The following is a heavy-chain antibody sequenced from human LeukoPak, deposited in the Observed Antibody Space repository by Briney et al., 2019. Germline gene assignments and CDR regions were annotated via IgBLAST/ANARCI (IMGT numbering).Heavy chain of an antibody. D-gene: IGHD4-17*01. Sequence: GGSLRLSCAASGFTFSSYSMNWIRQAPGKGLEWVSSISSSTSYIYYADSVKGRFTISKDNAKNSLYLQMNSLRAEDTAVYYCARAGGSTVSHSDYWGQGTLVTASS. V-gene: IGHV3-21*01. CDR1: GFTFSSYS. J-gene: IGHJ4*02. CDR2: ISSSTSYI. CDR3: ARAGGSTVSHSDY.